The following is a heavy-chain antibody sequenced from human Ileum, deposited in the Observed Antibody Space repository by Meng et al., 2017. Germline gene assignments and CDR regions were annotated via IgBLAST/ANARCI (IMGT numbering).Heavy chain of an antibody. D-gene: IGHD5-12*01. CDR1: VCFVIDGNW. Sequence: QWAEWVAVLVRPAAARALACTVSVCFVIDGNWGMWVRQPPGKGLEWTGVIHHNGGTNYNQSLNSRDTMSLDHSKNPFFLDLTPVTAEDTAVYSCARYLLGPAIAASGYFDPWGQGTLVTVSS. J-gene: IGHJ5*02. CDR3: ARYLLGPAIAASGYFDP. V-gene: IGHV4-4*01. CDR2: IHHNGGT.